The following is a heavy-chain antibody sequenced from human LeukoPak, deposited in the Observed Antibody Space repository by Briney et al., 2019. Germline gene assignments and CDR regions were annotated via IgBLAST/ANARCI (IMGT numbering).Heavy chain of an antibody. CDR1: GGTFSSYA. D-gene: IGHD1-1*01. V-gene: IGHV1-18*01. Sequence: ASAKVSCKASGGTFSSYAISWVRQAPGQGLEWMGWISANNGDTDYPPKLQDRVTMTTDTYTSTAYMELRSLRSDDTAMYYCARESHETREDYWGQGTLVTVSS. CDR3: ARESHETREDY. CDR2: ISANNGDT. J-gene: IGHJ4*02.